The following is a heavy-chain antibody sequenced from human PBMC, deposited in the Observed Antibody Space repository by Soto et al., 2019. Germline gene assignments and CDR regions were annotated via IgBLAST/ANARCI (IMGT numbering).Heavy chain of an antibody. D-gene: IGHD3-3*01. CDR3: AREAEPRFYYYYGMDV. J-gene: IGHJ6*02. CDR1: GGTFSSYA. CDR2: IIPIFGTA. Sequence: QVQLVQSGAEVKKPGSSVKFSCKASGGTFSSYAISWVRQAPGQGLEWMGGIIPIFGTANYAQKVQGRVTITADESTSTAYKELSSLRSEDTAVYYCAREAEPRFYYYYGMDVWGQGTTVTVSS. V-gene: IGHV1-69*01.